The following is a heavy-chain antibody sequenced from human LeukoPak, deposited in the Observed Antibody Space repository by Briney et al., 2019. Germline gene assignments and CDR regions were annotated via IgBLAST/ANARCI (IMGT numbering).Heavy chain of an antibody. Sequence: GGSLRLSCAASGFTFSSYEMNWVRQAPGKGLEWVSYISSSGSTIYYADSVKGRFTISRDNSKNTLYLQMNSLRAEDTAVYYCAKGNTFGGVIVAAPDYWGQGTLVTVSS. CDR1: GFTFSSYE. V-gene: IGHV3-48*03. CDR3: AKGNTFGGVIVAAPDY. J-gene: IGHJ4*02. D-gene: IGHD3-16*02. CDR2: ISSSGSTI.